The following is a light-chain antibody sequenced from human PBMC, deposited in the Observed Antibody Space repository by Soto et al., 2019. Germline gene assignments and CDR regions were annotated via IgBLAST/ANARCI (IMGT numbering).Light chain of an antibody. CDR3: NSYTSSSTLL. CDR2: EVT. V-gene: IGLV2-14*01. CDR1: SSDVGGYKY. Sequence: QSALTQPASASGSPGQSITISCTGTSSDVGGYKYVSWYQQHPGKAPKLIIYEVTNRPSGVSNRFSGSKSGNTASLTISGLQAEDEADYYCNSYTSSSTLLFGTGTKLTVL. J-gene: IGLJ1*01.